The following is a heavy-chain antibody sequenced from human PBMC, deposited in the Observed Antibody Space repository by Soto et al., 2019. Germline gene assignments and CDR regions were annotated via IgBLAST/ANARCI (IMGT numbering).Heavy chain of an antibody. D-gene: IGHD6-19*01. CDR1: GFSFSNYA. CDR2: ISYDGSNK. V-gene: IGHV3-30-3*01. Sequence: GGSLRLSCAASGFSFSNYAVHWVRQAPGKGLEWVAVISYDGSNKYYADSVKGRFTISRDNSKNTLYLHVNSLRAEDTAVYFCARDPYSTGPSYFEYWGQGTLVTVSS. J-gene: IGHJ4*02. CDR3: ARDPYSTGPSYFEY.